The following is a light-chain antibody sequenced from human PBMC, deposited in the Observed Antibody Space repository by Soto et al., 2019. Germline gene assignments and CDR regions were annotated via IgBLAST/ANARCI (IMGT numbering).Light chain of an antibody. V-gene: IGKV3D-20*02. Sequence: EVVLTQSPFTLSFSPVERSTLSFIASHTVRNNYLSWYHQKPGQSPRLLIYDASSRATGIPDMFSGGGSGTHFTLTISRLEPEDLAVYYCQQYKNWSPITSGQGTPLET. CDR2: DAS. CDR1: HTVRNNY. CDR3: QQYKNWSPIT. J-gene: IGKJ5*01.